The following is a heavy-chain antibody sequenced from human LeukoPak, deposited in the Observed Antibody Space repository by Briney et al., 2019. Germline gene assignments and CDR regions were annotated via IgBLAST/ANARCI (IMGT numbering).Heavy chain of an antibody. CDR2: IYYSGST. Sequence: SQALSLTCTVSGGSISSGDYYWSWIRQPPGKGLEWIGYIYYSGSTYYNPSLKSRVTISVDTSKNQFSLKLSSVTAADTAVYYCARGVRFLEWLYEVDYRGQGTLVTVSS. CDR3: ARGVRFLEWLYEVDY. CDR1: GGSISSGDYY. J-gene: IGHJ4*02. D-gene: IGHD3-3*01. V-gene: IGHV4-30-4*01.